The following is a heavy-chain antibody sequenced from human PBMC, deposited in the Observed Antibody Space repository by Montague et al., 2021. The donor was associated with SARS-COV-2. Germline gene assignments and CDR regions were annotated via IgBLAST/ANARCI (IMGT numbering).Heavy chain of an antibody. V-gene: IGHV4-38-2*02. J-gene: IGHJ3*02. CDR2: IYHSGTT. Sequence: SETLSLTCTVSGFSIGSGDYWGWIRQTPGKGLEWIGSIYHSGTTXXNPXXXSRLTMSIDTSTNQFSLRLTSVTAADTAVFFCVREKAGGLRNVFDIWGQGTTVTVSS. CDR3: VREKAGGLRNVFDI. CDR1: GFSIGSGDY.